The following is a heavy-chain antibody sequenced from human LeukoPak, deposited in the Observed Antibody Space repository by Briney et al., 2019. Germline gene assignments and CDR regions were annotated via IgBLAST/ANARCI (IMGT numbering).Heavy chain of an antibody. J-gene: IGHJ5*02. V-gene: IGHV4-39*01. CDR1: GASICSSSYY. CDR3: ARHLYSVCWHKWFDP. D-gene: IGHD6-13*01. CDR2: ISYSGST. Sequence: PLEALSLTSTVPGASICSSSYYWGWIRQPPGKGLEWIGSISYSGSTYYNPSLKSRVTVSVDTSKNQFSLKLTSVTAADTAVYYCARHLYSVCWHKWFDPWGQGTLVTVSS.